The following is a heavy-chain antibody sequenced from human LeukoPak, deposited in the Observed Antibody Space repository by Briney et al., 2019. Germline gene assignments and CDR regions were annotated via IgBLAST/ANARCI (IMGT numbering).Heavy chain of an antibody. V-gene: IGHV3-21*01. CDR1: GFTFSSYS. D-gene: IGHD3-3*01. CDR2: ISSSSSYI. CDR3: ASSPRREWLNTLDYYYMDV. Sequence: GGSLRLSCAASGFTFSSYSMNWVCQAPGKGLEWVSSISSSSSYIYYADSVRGRFTISRDNAKNSLYLQMNSLRAEDTAVYYCASSPRREWLNTLDYYYMDVWGKGTTVTVSS. J-gene: IGHJ6*03.